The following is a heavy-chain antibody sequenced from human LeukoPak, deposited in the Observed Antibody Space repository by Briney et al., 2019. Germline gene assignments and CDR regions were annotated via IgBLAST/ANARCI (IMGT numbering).Heavy chain of an antibody. CDR3: VYATQYYFDY. J-gene: IGHJ4*02. Sequence: SVKVSCKASGYTFTSYYMHWVRQAPGQGLEWMGGIIPIFGTANYAQRFQGRVTITAATSTAYMELSSLRSEDTAVYYCVYATQYYFDYWGQGTLVTVSS. D-gene: IGHD2-8*01. CDR1: GYTFTSYY. CDR2: IIPIFGTA. V-gene: IGHV1-69*13.